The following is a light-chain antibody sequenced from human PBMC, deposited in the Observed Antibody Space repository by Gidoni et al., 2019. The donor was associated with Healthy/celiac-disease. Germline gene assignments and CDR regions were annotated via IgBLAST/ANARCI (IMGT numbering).Light chain of an antibody. CDR3: QQRSNWPPLT. CDR2: DAS. CDR1: QSVSSY. V-gene: IGKV3-11*01. Sequence: EIVLTQSPATLSLSPGESATLSCRASQSVSSYLAWYQQKPAQAPRLLISDASNRATGIPARFSGSGSGTDFTLTISSLEPEDFAVYYCQQRSNWPPLTFGGGTKVEIK. J-gene: IGKJ4*01.